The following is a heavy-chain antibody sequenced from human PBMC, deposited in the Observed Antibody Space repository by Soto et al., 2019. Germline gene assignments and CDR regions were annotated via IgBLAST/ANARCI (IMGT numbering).Heavy chain of an antibody. CDR1: GFTFSTYW. V-gene: IGHV3-74*01. CDR2: INSGGSTT. CDR3: AVVAAGSYNWFDP. D-gene: IGHD2-15*01. Sequence: EVQLVESGGGLVQPGGSLRLSCAASGFTFSTYWMHWVRQAPGKGLVWVSRINSGGSTTTYADSVKGRFTISRDNARNTLYLKRDCLRGEDAAVDNLAVVAAGSYNWFDPWGKGTLVTVSS. J-gene: IGHJ5*02.